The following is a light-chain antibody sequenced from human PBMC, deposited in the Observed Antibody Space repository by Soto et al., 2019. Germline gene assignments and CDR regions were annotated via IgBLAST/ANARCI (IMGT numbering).Light chain of an antibody. Sequence: LTQPRSVSGSPGQSVTISCTGTSSDVGGHNYVSWYQQHPGKAPKLMICDVSKRPSGVPDRFSGSKSGNTASLTISGLQAEDEADYYCCSYAGSYTYVFGTGTKVTVL. CDR3: CSYAGSYTYV. CDR2: DVS. CDR1: SSDVGGHNY. V-gene: IGLV2-11*01. J-gene: IGLJ1*01.